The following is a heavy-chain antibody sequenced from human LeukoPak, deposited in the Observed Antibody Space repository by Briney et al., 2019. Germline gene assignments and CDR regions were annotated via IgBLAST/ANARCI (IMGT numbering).Heavy chain of an antibody. CDR2: IHYSGST. CDR3: ARRVYSSSWSYYFDY. D-gene: IGHD6-13*01. J-gene: IGHJ4*02. V-gene: IGHV4-59*01. CDR1: GGSISSYY. Sequence: SETLSLTCTVSGGSISSYYWSWIRQPPGRGLEWIGSIHYSGSTSYNPSLKSRVTISVDTSKNQFSLKLSSVTPADTAVFYCARRVYSSSWSYYFDYWGQGTLVTVSS.